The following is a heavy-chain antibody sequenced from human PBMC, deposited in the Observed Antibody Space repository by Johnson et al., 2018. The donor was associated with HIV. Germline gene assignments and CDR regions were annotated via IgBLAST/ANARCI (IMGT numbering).Heavy chain of an antibody. D-gene: IGHD6-6*01. V-gene: IGHV3-13*01. CDR3: TRRYSISSRGYDI. Sequence: VQLVESGGGLVQPGGSLRLSCVASGFTFSSYDMHWVRQATGKGLEWVSGIGTAGDTYYPGSVKGRFTISRENAKNSLYLQMNSLRVGDTAMYYCTRRYSISSRGYDIWGQGTLVTVSS. J-gene: IGHJ3*02. CDR2: IGTAGDT. CDR1: GFTFSSYD.